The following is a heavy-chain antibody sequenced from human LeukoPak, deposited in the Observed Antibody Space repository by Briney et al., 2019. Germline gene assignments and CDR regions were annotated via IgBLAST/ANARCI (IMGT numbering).Heavy chain of an antibody. CDR1: GYTFTSYG. CDR3: ARTRRGSGYHAFDI. Sequence: ASVKVSCKASGYTFTSYGISWVRQAPGQGLEWMGWISAYNGNTNYAQKFQGRVTMTRDTSISTAYMELSRLRSDDTAVYYCARTRRGSGYHAFDIWGQGTMVTVSS. V-gene: IGHV1-18*01. J-gene: IGHJ3*02. D-gene: IGHD3-22*01. CDR2: ISAYNGNT.